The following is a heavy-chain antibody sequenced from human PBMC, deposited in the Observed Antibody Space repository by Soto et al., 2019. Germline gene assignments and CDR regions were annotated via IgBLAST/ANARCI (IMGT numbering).Heavy chain of an antibody. CDR2: ISGSGGST. J-gene: IGHJ6*02. CDR1: GFTFSSYA. D-gene: IGHD5-12*01. V-gene: IGHV3-23*01. CDR3: AKGGYGDTYYYYGMDV. Sequence: EVQLLESGGGLVQPGGSLRLSCAASGFTFSSYAMSWVRQAPGKGLEWVSAISGSGGSTYYADSVKGRFTISRDNSKNMLYLEINSLSAEATAGYYCAKGGYGDTYYYYGMDVWGQGTTVTVSS.